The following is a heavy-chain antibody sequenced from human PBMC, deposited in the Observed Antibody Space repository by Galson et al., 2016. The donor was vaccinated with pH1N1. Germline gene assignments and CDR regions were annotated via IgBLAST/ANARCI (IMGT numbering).Heavy chain of an antibody. CDR1: GFTFSSFW. Sequence: SLRLSCAASGFTFSSFWMQWVRQAPGKGLEWVTNIKQDGSEMHYVDSVKGRFTISRDNAKNSLYLQMNSLRAEDSAVYYCARRYFDHWGQGTTVTVSS. J-gene: IGHJ4*03. CDR2: IKQDGSEM. CDR3: ARRYFDH. V-gene: IGHV3-7*03.